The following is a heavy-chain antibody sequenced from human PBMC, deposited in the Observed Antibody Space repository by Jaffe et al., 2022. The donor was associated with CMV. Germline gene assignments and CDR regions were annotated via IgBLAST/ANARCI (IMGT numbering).Heavy chain of an antibody. Sequence: QMQLQQWGSGVLKPSEPLSLTCVVYGESLSVYHWTWIRQLPGKGLEWIGEINQSGSINYNPSLKSRVSISLGTSKNQFSLTLNSVTAADTGVYYCARGKGVRPPRSTCPGGRCSEFYYHGMDVWGQGTTVTVSS. CDR2: INQSGSI. CDR3: ARGKGVRPPRSTCPGGRCSEFYYHGMDV. CDR1: GESLSVYH. J-gene: IGHJ6*02. V-gene: IGHV4-34*01. D-gene: IGHD2-8*02.